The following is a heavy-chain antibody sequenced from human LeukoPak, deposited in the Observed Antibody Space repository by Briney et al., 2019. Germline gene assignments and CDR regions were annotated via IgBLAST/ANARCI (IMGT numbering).Heavy chain of an antibody. Sequence: GGSLRLSCAASGFTFSSYAMHWVRQAPGKGLEWVAVISYDGSNKYYADSVKGRSTISRDNSKNTLYLQMNSLRAEDTAVYYCARSPVPAAIDGWFDPWGQGTLVTVSS. V-gene: IGHV3-30-3*01. CDR1: GFTFSSYA. D-gene: IGHD2-2*02. CDR3: ARSPVPAAIDGWFDP. J-gene: IGHJ5*02. CDR2: ISYDGSNK.